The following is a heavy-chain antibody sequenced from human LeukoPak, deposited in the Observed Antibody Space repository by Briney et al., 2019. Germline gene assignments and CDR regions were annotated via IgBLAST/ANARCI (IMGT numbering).Heavy chain of an antibody. CDR1: GFTFSSYG. J-gene: IGHJ4*02. V-gene: IGHV3-33*06. CDR3: AKEAHYYDFWSGYLDY. CDR2: IWYDGSNK. D-gene: IGHD3-3*01. Sequence: PGGSLRLSCAASGFTFSSYGMHWVRQAPGKGLEWVAVIWYDGSNKYYADSVTGRFTISRDNSKNTPYQQMNSRRAEDTAVYYCAKEAHYYDFWSGYLDYGGQGTLVTVSS.